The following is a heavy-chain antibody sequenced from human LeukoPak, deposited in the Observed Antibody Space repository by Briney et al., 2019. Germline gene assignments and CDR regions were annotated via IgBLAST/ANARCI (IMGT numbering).Heavy chain of an antibody. CDR2: INPSGGST. CDR3: ARRHKHYYQIDY. CDR1: GYTFTSYY. Sequence: GASVKVSCKSSGYTFTSYYMYWVRQAPGQGLEWMGIINPSGGSTSYAQKFQGRVTMTRDTSTTTVYMELSSLRSDDTAVFYCARRHKHYYQIDYWGQGTLVTVSS. J-gene: IGHJ4*02. V-gene: IGHV1-46*01. D-gene: IGHD1-26*01.